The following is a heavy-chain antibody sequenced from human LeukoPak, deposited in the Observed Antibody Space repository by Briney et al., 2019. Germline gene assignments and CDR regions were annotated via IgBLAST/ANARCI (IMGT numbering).Heavy chain of an antibody. V-gene: IGHV3-30*04. CDR3: ARVPREWQPVLFDD. CDR2: ISYDGSNT. CDR1: AAPTAAML. J-gene: IGHJ4*02. D-gene: IGHD1-14*01. Sequence: GGSLRLSRLPAAPTAAMLSTGCDRQAPGKGLEWLAVISYDGSNTYYADSVKGRFTISRDNSKNTLYLQMDSLRGEDTAVYFCARVPREWQPVLFDDWGQGTLVTVSS.